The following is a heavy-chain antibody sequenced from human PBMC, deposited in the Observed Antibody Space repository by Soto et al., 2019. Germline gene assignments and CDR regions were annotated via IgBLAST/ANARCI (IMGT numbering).Heavy chain of an antibody. CDR1: GGSITSGGYY. Sequence: QVQLQESGPGLVKPSQTLSLTCSVSGGSITSGGYYWSWIRQFPGKGLEWIGYIFYTGSTSYNPSLKSRLSMSVDTSKNQVSLRLSSVTAADTAVYFWARRVGYSSEYYFDYWGQGTLVTVSS. J-gene: IGHJ4*02. V-gene: IGHV4-31*03. D-gene: IGHD5-18*01. CDR2: IFYTGST. CDR3: ARRVGYSSEYYFDY.